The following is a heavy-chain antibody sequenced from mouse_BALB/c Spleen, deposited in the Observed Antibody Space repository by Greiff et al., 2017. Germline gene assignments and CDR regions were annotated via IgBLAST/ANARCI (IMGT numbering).Heavy chain of an antibody. Sequence: EVKLVESGGGLVQPGGSRKLSCAASGFTFSSFGMHWVRQAPEKGLEWVAYISSFSSTIYYADTVTGRFTISRDNPKNTLFLQMNSLRSEDTAMYYCTRGGQLRTVDYWGQGTTLTVSS. CDR1: GFTFSSFG. CDR3: TRGGQLRTVDY. CDR2: ISSFSSTI. V-gene: IGHV5-17*02. D-gene: IGHD2-12*01. J-gene: IGHJ2*01.